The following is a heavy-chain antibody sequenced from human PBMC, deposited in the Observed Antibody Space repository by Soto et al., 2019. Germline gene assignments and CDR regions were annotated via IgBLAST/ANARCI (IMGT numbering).Heavy chain of an antibody. CDR1: GFTFSSYS. V-gene: IGHV3-21*01. J-gene: IGHJ4*02. CDR2: ISRSSSYI. Sequence: GSLRLSCAASGFTFSSYSMNWVRQAPGKGLEWVSSISRSSSYIYYADSVKGRFTISRDNAKNSLYLQMNSLRAEDTAVYYCARDPPNYDILATVDYWGQGTLVTVSS. CDR3: ARDPPNYDILATVDY. D-gene: IGHD3-9*01.